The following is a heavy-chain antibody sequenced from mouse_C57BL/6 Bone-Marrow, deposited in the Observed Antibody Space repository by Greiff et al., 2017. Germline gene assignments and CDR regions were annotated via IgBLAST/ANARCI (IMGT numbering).Heavy chain of an antibody. CDR2: IYPRSGNT. CDR3: ARPGGNYYFDY. CDR1: GYTFTSYG. D-gene: IGHD2-1*01. V-gene: IGHV1-81*01. Sequence: QVQLQQSGAELARPGASVKLSCKASGYTFTSYGISWVKQRTGQGLEWIGEIYPRSGNTYYNEKFKGKATLTADKSSSTAYMELRSLTSEDSPVYFCARPGGNYYFDYWGQGTTLTVSS. J-gene: IGHJ2*01.